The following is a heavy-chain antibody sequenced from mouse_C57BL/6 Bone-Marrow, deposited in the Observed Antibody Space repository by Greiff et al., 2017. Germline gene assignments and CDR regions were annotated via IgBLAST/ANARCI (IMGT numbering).Heavy chain of an antibody. J-gene: IGHJ3*01. CDR1: GFNIKDYY. CDR2: IDPEDGET. V-gene: IGHV14-2*01. D-gene: IGHD2-12*01. CDR3: ARRRNYTPSWFAY. Sequence: VHVKQSGAELVKPGASVKLSCTASGFNIKDYYMHWVKQRTEQGLEWIGRIDPEDGETKYAPKFQGKATITADTASNTAYLQLSSLTSEDTAVYYCARRRNYTPSWFAYWGQGTLVTVSA.